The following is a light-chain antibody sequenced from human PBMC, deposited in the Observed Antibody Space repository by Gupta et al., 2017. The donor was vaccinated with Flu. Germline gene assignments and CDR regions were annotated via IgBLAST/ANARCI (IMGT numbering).Light chain of an antibody. CDR3: QQYDTHPRT. CDR2: DAS. J-gene: IGKJ1*01. CDR1: QDISNY. Sequence: DIQMTQSASSMSASVGDRVTITCQASQDISNYLNWYQQKPGKAPRLLIYDASKLETGIPSRFSGSGSGTDFTFTISSLQPEDIATYYCQQYDTHPRTFGQGTXVEIK. V-gene: IGKV1-33*01.